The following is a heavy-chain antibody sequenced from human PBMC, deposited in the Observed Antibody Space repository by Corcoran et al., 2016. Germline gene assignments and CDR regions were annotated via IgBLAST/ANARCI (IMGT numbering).Heavy chain of an antibody. D-gene: IGHD4-17*01. J-gene: IGHJ4*02. CDR3: ASTVVTLFDY. CDR1: GYTFTSYY. Sequence: QVQLVQSGAEVKKPGASVKVSCKASGYTFTSYYMHWVRQAPGQRLEWMGWINAGNGNTKYSQKFQGRVTITRDTSASTAYMELSSLRSEDTAVYYCASTVVTLFDYWGQGTLVTVSS. CDR2: INAGNGNT. V-gene: IGHV1-3*01.